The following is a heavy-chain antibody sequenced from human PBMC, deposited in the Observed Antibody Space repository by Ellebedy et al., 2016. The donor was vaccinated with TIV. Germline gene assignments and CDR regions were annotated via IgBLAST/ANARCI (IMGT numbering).Heavy chain of an antibody. CDR1: GHSLTSYW. CDR2: VYPADSHR. D-gene: IGHD1-14*01. V-gene: IGHV5-51*01. CDR3: ARGYPGPEANPGLVATGTGTDALDI. Sequence: PGGSLRLSCMVSGHSLTSYWHGRLRLFPGTALGWMRIVYPADSHRMYIPSFYGQFTISADKSINTAYLQWSSLKASDTAKYYCARGYPGPEANPGLVATGTGTDALDIWGQGTIVTVSS. J-gene: IGHJ3*02.